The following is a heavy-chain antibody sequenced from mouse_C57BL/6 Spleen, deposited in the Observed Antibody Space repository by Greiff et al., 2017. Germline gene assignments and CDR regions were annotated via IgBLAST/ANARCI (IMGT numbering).Heavy chain of an antibody. J-gene: IGHJ1*03. D-gene: IGHD1-1*01. Sequence: VKLQQSGAELARPGASVKLSCKASGYTFTSYGISWVKQRTGQGLEWIGEIYPRSGNTYYNEKFKGKATLTADKSSSTAYMELRSLTSEDSAVYFCASDRGFYYYGSSTVWGTGTTVTVSS. CDR1: GYTFTSYG. CDR2: IYPRSGNT. CDR3: ASDRGFYYYGSSTV. V-gene: IGHV1-81*01.